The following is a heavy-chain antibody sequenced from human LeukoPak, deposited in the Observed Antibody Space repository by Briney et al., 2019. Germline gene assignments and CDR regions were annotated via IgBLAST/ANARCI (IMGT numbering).Heavy chain of an antibody. J-gene: IGHJ6*02. CDR2: IYYSGST. Sequence: SETLSLTCTVSGGSISSYYWSWIRQPPGKGLEWIGYIYYSGSTNYNPSLKSRVTISVDKSKNQFSLKLSSVTAADTAVYYCARQNPSSRFYYYYYGMDVWGQGTTVTVSS. CDR3: ARQNPSSRFYYYYYGMDV. CDR1: GGSISSYY. D-gene: IGHD6-13*01. V-gene: IGHV4-59*08.